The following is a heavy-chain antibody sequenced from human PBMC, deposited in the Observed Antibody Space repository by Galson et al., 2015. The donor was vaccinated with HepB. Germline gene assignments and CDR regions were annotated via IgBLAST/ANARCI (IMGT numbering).Heavy chain of an antibody. D-gene: IGHD6-13*01. Sequence: SVKVSCKASGYTFTRYYMHWVRQAPGQGLEWMGIINPSGGSTSYAQKFQGRVTMTRDTSTSTVYMELSSLRSEDTAVYYCARERLGSSSWYFGWFDPWGQGTLVTVSS. J-gene: IGHJ5*02. V-gene: IGHV1-46*03. CDR2: INPSGGST. CDR1: GYTFTRYY. CDR3: ARERLGSSSWYFGWFDP.